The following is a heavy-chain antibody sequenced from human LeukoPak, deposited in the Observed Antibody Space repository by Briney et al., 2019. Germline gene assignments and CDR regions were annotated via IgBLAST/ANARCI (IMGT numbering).Heavy chain of an antibody. V-gene: IGHV3-7*01. CDR3: ARISRYSSSHINRYYYYYMDV. D-gene: IGHD6-6*01. CDR2: IKQDGSVK. J-gene: IGHJ6*03. CDR1: GFTFSSYW. Sequence: GGSLRLSCAASGFTFSSYWMSWVRQAPGKGLEWVANIKQDGSVKYYVDSVKGRFTISRGNAKNSLYLQMNSLRAEDTAVYYCARISRYSSSHINRYYYYYMDVWGKGTTVTVSS.